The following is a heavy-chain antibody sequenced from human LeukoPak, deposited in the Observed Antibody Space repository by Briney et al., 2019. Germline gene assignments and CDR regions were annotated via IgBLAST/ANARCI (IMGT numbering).Heavy chain of an antibody. CDR2: IYYSGST. D-gene: IGHD3-10*01. J-gene: IGHJ6*02. CDR3: ARYYGSGIDYYYDMDV. Sequence: SETLSLTCAVSGGSISSYYWSWIRQPPGKGLEWIGYIYYSGSTNYNPSLKSRVTISVDTSKNQFSLKLSSVTAADTAVYYCARYYGSGIDYYYDMDVWGQGTTVTVSS. CDR1: GGSISSYY. V-gene: IGHV4-59*01.